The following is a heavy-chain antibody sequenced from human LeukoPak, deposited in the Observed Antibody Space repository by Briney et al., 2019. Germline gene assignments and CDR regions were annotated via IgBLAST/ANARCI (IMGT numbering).Heavy chain of an antibody. Sequence: SDPLSLPCTLSGDSLTNYYWIWIRQPTGQGLEWIANMYYSGSANYNPSLKSRVTISVDTSKNQFPLELASVNAADMALYYCARQASSSTRWLPGWGQGMLVTVSS. CDR3: ARQASSSTRWLPG. CDR2: MYYSGSA. V-gene: IGHV4-59*08. CDR1: GDSLTNYY. J-gene: IGHJ4*02. D-gene: IGHD2-2*01.